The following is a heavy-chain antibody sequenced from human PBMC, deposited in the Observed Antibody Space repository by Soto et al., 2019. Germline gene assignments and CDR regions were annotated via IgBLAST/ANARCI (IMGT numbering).Heavy chain of an antibody. D-gene: IGHD2-15*01. J-gene: IGHJ6*02. CDR1: GYTFTTYG. V-gene: IGHV1-18*01. CDR2: ISAYTGNT. CDR3: ARLLQGPSYYGMDV. Sequence: QVQLVQSGAEVKKPGASVKVSCKASGYTFTTYGITWVRQAPGQGLEWMGWISAYTGNTNFAQKLQGRVTMTTDTSTSTAYMELWSLRSDDTAVYYCARLLQGPSYYGMDVWGQGTTVTVSS.